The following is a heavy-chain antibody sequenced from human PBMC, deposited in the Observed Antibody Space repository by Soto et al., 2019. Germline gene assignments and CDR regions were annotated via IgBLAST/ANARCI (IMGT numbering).Heavy chain of an antibody. J-gene: IGHJ3*02. V-gene: IGHV3-23*01. CDR3: AKDPNGDYVGAFDM. Sequence: DVQVLESGGGLVQPGGSLRLSCAASGFTFSAYAMSWVRQTPGKGLEWVSGISASRGRTYYANSVKGRFTISSDNGKNTLYLQMNSLRAKDTAVYYCAKDPNGDYVGAFDMWGQGTMVIVSS. D-gene: IGHD4-17*01. CDR2: ISASRGRT. CDR1: GFTFSAYA.